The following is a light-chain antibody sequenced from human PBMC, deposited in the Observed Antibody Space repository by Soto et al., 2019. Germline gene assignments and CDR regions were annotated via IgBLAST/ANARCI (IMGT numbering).Light chain of an antibody. CDR2: DAS. CDR3: QQRKYWPPLP. V-gene: IGKV3-11*01. CDR1: QSCDIF. J-gene: IGKJ5*01. Sequence: ETVLTQYTATLSFSPGETATRAYRASQSCDIFVAWYQQQPGQAPRLLSSDASNRAPGIPARFSASGLGTDFTLTISSLEPEDFAVYYCQQRKYWPPLPFGQVTRLEL.